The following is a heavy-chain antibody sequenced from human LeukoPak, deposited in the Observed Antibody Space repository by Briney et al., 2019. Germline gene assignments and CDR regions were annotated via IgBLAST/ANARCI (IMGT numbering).Heavy chain of an antibody. J-gene: IGHJ5*02. CDR1: GGSFSGYY. D-gene: IGHD3-3*01. Sequence: SETLSLTCAVYGGSFSGYYWSWIRQPPGKGLEWIGEINHSGSTNYNPSLKSRVTISVDTSKNQFSLKPSSVTAADTAVYYCARGSGDDFWSGDMGLWWFDPWGQGTLVTVSS. CDR2: INHSGST. CDR3: ARGSGDDFWSGDMGLWWFDP. V-gene: IGHV4-34*01.